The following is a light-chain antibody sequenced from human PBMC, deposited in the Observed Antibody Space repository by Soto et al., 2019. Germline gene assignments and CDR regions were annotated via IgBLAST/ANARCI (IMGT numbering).Light chain of an antibody. J-gene: IGKJ1*01. CDR2: AAS. CDR1: QSITIW. Sequence: IRMTQSPSTLSASVGDSVTITCRASQSITIWLAWYQQKPGTAPKLLTYAASSLQSGVPSRFSGSGSGTDFTLTISSLQPEDFATYYCLQDYNYPWTFGQGTKVDIK. CDR3: LQDYNYPWT. V-gene: IGKV1-6*01.